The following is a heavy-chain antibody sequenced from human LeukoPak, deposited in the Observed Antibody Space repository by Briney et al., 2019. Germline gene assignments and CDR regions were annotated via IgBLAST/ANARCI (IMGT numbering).Heavy chain of an antibody. Sequence: ASVKVSCKASGYTFTSYDINWVRQATGQGLEWMGWMSPNSGNTGYAQTFQGRVTMTRNTSISTAYMELSSLRSEDTAVYYCARASVGAKIRYSFDYWGQGTLVTVSS. CDR3: ARASVGAKIRYSFDY. CDR2: MSPNSGNT. V-gene: IGHV1-8*01. J-gene: IGHJ4*02. D-gene: IGHD1-26*01. CDR1: GYTFTSYD.